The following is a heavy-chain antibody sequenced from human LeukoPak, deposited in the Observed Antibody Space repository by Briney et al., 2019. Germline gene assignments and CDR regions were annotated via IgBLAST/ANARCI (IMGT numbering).Heavy chain of an antibody. CDR1: GYSLSSGYY. V-gene: IGHV4-38-2*01. D-gene: IGHD3-10*01. CDR3: AGQYYYGSGSYYPFDY. Sequence: SETLSLTCAVSGYSLSSGYYWGWIRQPPGKGLEWIGSIYHSGSTYYNPSLKSRVTISVDTSKNQFSLKLSSVTAADTAVYYCAGQYYYGSGSYYPFDYWGQGTLVTVSS. J-gene: IGHJ4*02. CDR2: IYHSGST.